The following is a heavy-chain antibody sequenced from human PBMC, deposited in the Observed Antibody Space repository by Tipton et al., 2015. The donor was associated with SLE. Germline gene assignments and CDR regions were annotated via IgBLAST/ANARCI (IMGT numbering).Heavy chain of an antibody. Sequence: AGLVKPSETLSLTCAVYGGSFSGYYWSWIRQPPGKGLEWIGEINHSGSTNYNPSLKSRVTISVDTSKNQFSLKLTSVTAADTAVYYCARGKYFDYWGQGTLVTVSS. CDR3: ARGKYFDY. J-gene: IGHJ4*02. CDR1: GGSFSGYY. CDR2: INHSGST. V-gene: IGHV4-34*01.